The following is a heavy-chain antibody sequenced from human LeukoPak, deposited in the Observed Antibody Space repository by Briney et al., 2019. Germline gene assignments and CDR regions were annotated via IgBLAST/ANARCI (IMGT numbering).Heavy chain of an antibody. CDR1: GFTFNSYS. D-gene: IGHD4-11*01. Sequence: GGSLRLSCAAAGFTFNSYSMNWVRQAPGKGLEWVSSISGSSSYTYYADSVKGRFTISRDNAKNSLHLQMSSLRAEDTAVYYCARDTDSFDYWGQGTLVTVSS. V-gene: IGHV3-21*01. J-gene: IGHJ4*02. CDR3: ARDTDSFDY. CDR2: ISGSSSYT.